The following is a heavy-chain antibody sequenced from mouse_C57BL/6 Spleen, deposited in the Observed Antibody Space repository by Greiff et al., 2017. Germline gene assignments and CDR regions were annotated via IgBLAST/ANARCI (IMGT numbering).Heavy chain of an antibody. CDR1: GYTFTSYW. D-gene: IGHD2-4*01. CDR3: AGYYDYDGWFAY. CDR2: IYPGCGST. Sequence: QVQLQQPGAELVKPGASVKMSCKASGYTFTSYWITWVKQRPGQGLEWIGDIYPGCGSTNYNEKFKSKATLTVDTSSSTAYMQLSSLTSEDSAVYYCAGYYDYDGWFAYWGQGTLVTVSA. V-gene: IGHV1-55*01. J-gene: IGHJ3*01.